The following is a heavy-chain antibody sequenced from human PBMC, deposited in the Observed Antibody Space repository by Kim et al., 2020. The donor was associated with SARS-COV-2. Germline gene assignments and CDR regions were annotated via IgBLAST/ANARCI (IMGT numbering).Heavy chain of an antibody. CDR3: ARISAAPQGGTFDY. CDR2: INHSGST. J-gene: IGHJ4*02. D-gene: IGHD2-15*01. V-gene: IGHV4-34*01. CDR1: GGSFSGYY. Sequence: SETLSLTCAVYGGSFSGYYWSWIRQPPGKGLEWIGEINHSGSTNYNPSLKSRVTISVDTSKNQFSLNLSSVTATDTAVYFCARISAAPQGGTFDYWCRGT.